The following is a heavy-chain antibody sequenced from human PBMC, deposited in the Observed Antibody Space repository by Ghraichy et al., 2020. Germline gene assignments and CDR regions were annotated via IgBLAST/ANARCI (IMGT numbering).Heavy chain of an antibody. CDR2: IYYSGST. V-gene: IGHV4-31*02. J-gene: IGHJ2*01. D-gene: IGHD4-11*01. CDR3: ARGPTTVTTVAGENWYFDL. Sequence: SQTLSLTCTVSGGSISSGGYYWSWIRQHPGKGLEWIGYIYYSGSTYYNPSLKSRVTISVDTSKNQFSLKLSSVTTADTAVYYCARGPTTVTTVAGENWYFDLWGRGTLVTVSS. CDR1: GGSISSGGYY.